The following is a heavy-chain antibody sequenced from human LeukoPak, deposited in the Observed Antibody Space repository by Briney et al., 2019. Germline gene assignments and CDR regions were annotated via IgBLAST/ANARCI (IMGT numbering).Heavy chain of an antibody. CDR3: ARTLGYSSSAGIDY. Sequence: PSETLSLTCAVSGGSISSSNWWSWVRQPPGKGLEWIGEIYHSGSTNYNPSLKSRVTISVDKSKNQFSLKLSSVTAADTAVYYCARTLGYSSSAGIDYWGQGTLVTVSS. CDR1: GGSISSSNW. CDR2: IYHSGST. V-gene: IGHV4-4*02. J-gene: IGHJ4*02. D-gene: IGHD6-6*01.